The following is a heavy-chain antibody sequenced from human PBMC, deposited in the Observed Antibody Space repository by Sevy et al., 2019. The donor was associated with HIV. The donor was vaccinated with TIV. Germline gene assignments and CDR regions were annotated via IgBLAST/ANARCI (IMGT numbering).Heavy chain of an antibody. CDR1: GFTFSSYA. V-gene: IGHV3-30-3*01. J-gene: IGHJ6*02. CDR3: ARDTGYYYDSSGYYDPYYYYGMDV. Sequence: GGSLRLSCAASGFTFSSYAMHWVRQAPGKGLEWVAVISYDGSNKYYADSVKGRFTISRDNSKNTLYLKMNSLRAEDTAVYYCARDTGYYYDSSGYYDPYYYYGMDVWGQGTTVTVSS. D-gene: IGHD3-22*01. CDR2: ISYDGSNK.